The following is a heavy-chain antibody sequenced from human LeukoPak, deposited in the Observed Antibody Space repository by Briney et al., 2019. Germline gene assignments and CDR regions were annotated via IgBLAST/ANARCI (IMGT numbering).Heavy chain of an antibody. Sequence: GGSLRLSCAASGFTFSTYAVNWVRQAPGKSLKGVSAISSSGGTTYYADSVKGRFSISGDNSKTTLYLRMNSLRAEDTAVYYCAKDRNAWPTNFDSWGQGTLVTVSA. D-gene: IGHD5-24*01. J-gene: IGHJ4*02. V-gene: IGHV3-23*01. CDR3: AKDRNAWPTNFDS. CDR2: ISSSGGTT. CDR1: GFTFSTYA.